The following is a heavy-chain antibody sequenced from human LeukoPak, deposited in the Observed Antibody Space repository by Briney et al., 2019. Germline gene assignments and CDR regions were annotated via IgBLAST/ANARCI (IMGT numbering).Heavy chain of an antibody. CDR1: GYTFTSYG. CDR2: ISAYNGNT. V-gene: IGHV1-18*01. Sequence: ASVKVSCKASGYTFTSYGISWVRQAPGQGLEWMGWISAYNGNTNYAQKLQGRVTMTTDTSTSTDYMELRSLRSDDTAVYYCARVGYSGYDPSSCFDYWGQGTLVTVSS. CDR3: ARVGYSGYDPSSCFDY. D-gene: IGHD5-12*01. J-gene: IGHJ4*02.